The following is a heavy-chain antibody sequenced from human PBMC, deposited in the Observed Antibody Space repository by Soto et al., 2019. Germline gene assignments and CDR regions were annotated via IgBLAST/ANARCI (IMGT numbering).Heavy chain of an antibody. D-gene: IGHD2-15*01. V-gene: IGHV4-4*02. CDR3: ATAKRVALMKGWFDP. CDR1: GGSISRRNW. Sequence: SETLSLTRAVSGGSISRRNWWSWVRQPPGKGLEWIGEIYHSGSTNYNPSLKSRVTISVDKSKNQFSLKLSSVTAADTAVYYCATAKRVALMKGWFDPWGQGTLVTVSS. J-gene: IGHJ5*02. CDR2: IYHSGST.